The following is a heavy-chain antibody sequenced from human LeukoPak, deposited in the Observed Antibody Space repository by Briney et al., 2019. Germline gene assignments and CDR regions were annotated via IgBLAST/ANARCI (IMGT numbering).Heavy chain of an antibody. CDR1: GFTFNSYG. CDR3: AKGIHFSDYYESSGYSVDY. CDR2: ISYDGSNK. J-gene: IGHJ4*02. Sequence: GGSLRLSCAASGFTFNSYGMHWVRQSPGKGLEWVAVISYDGSNKYYADSVKGRFTISRDNSKNTLYLQMNSLRAEDTAVYYCAKGIHFSDYYESSGYSVDYWGQGTLVTVSS. V-gene: IGHV3-30*18. D-gene: IGHD3-22*01.